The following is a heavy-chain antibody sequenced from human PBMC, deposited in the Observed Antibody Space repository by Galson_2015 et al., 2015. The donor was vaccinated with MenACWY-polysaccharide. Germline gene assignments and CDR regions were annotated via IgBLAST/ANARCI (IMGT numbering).Heavy chain of an antibody. CDR1: GFTFSTYD. J-gene: IGHJ4*02. CDR3: AREDEYNTPFEQ. D-gene: IGHD1-14*01. V-gene: IGHV3-30*02. Sequence: SLRLSCAASGFTFSTYDMHWVRQAPGEGLEWVAFIRNDGSDKYYADSVKGRFTTSRDNSKNTLYLQMNSLGAGDTAVYYCAREDEYNTPFEQWGQGTLVTVSS. CDR2: IRNDGSDK.